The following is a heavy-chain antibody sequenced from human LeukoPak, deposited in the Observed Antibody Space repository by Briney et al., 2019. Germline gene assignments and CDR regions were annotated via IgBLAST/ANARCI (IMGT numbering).Heavy chain of an antibody. Sequence: GGYLRLSCAASGFTVSSNYVSWVRQAPGKGLGWVSVIYSGGSTYYTDSVKGRFTISRDNSKNTLYLQMNSLRAEDTAVYYCAREEGPLDYWGQGTLVTVSS. CDR1: GFTVSSNY. CDR3: AREEGPLDY. V-gene: IGHV3-66*01. CDR2: IYSGGST. J-gene: IGHJ4*02.